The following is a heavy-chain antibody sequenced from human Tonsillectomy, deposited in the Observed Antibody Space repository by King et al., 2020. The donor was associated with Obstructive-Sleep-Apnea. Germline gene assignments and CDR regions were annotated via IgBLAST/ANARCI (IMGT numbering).Heavy chain of an antibody. V-gene: IGHV1-18*04. J-gene: IGHJ4*02. CDR1: GYTFTSYG. CDR3: ARDHGIAVAGTVVDY. D-gene: IGHD6-19*01. Sequence: VQLVESGAEVKKPGASVKVSCKASGYTFTSYGISWVRQAPGQGLEWMGWISGYNVNTNCAQKLQGRVTMTTDTSTSTAYMELRSLRSDDTAVYYCARDHGIAVAGTVVDYWGQGTLVTVSS. CDR2: ISGYNVNT.